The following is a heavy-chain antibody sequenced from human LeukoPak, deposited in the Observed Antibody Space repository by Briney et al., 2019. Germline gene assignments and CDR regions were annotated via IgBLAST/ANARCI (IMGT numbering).Heavy chain of an antibody. CDR1: GFTFSSYA. CDR2: ISSNGGRT. CDR3: ARAGRIAVAGGGYAFDI. Sequence: PGGSLRLSCAASGFTFSSYAMHWVRQAPGKGLEYVSAISSNGGRTYYANSVKGRFTISRDNSKNTLYLQMGSLRAEDMAVYYCARAGRIAVAGGGYAFDIWGQGTMVTVSS. V-gene: IGHV3-64*01. D-gene: IGHD6-19*01. J-gene: IGHJ3*02.